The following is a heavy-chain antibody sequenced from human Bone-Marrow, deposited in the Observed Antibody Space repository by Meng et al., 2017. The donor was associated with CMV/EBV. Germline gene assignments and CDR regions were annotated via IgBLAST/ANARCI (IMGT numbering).Heavy chain of an antibody. CDR2: MNPNSGNT. CDR3: ARSLGSSPEDY. J-gene: IGHJ4*02. D-gene: IGHD6-6*01. Sequence: ASVKVSCKASGYTFTSYYMHWVRQATGQGLEWMGWMNPNSGNTGYAQKFQGRVTMTRNTSISTAYMELSSLRSEDTAVYYCARSLGSSPEDYWGQGTLVTVSS. CDR1: GYTFTSYY. V-gene: IGHV1-8*02.